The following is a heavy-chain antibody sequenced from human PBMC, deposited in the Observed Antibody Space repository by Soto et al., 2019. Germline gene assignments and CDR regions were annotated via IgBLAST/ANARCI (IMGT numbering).Heavy chain of an antibody. CDR1: GFTFSMRW. CDR2: IKQDGSEK. D-gene: IGHD2-21*02. J-gene: IGHJ4*02. V-gene: IGHV3-7*05. CDR3: SMTFGGDCICDGCPSSYRQFDQ. Sequence: EVQLVESGGGLVQPGGSLRLSCAASGFTFSMRWMTWVRQAPGKGLEWVAHIKQDGSEKDYVDSVKGRFTISRDNAKNSLYFQMNSLRVEDTALYYWSMTFGGDCICDGCPSSYRQFDQWGQGTLVTVSS.